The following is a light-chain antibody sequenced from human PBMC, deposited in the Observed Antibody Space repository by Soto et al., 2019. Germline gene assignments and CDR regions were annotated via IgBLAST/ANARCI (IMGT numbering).Light chain of an antibody. V-gene: IGKV1-5*01. Sequence: DIQMTQSPSTLSASVGDRVSSTCLASQSLSYWLAWYQQKPGKAPKLLIFDASSLQSGVPSRFSGSGSGTEFTLTISSLQSEDFAVYYCQQYNNWPYTFGQGTKVDIK. CDR3: QQYNNWPYT. CDR2: DAS. J-gene: IGKJ2*01. CDR1: QSLSYW.